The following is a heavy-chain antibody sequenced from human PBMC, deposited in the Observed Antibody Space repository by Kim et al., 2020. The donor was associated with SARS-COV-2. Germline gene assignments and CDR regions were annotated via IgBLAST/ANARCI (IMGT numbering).Heavy chain of an antibody. CDR3: AKQGGSGHTYDAFDI. Sequence: GGSLRLSCAASGFTFSSYGMHWVRRAPGKGLEWVAVISYEGSNKHYADSEKGRFTISRDNSMNMVYLQMNSLRAEDTAVYYCAKQGGSGHTYDAFDIWGQGTRVTVSS. J-gene: IGHJ3*02. V-gene: IGHV3-30*18. CDR2: ISYEGSNK. CDR1: GFTFSSYG. D-gene: IGHD3-10*01.